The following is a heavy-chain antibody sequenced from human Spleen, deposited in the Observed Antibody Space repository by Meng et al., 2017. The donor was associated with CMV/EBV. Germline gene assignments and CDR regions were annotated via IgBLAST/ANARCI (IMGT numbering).Heavy chain of an antibody. Sequence: QVQLVQFGAEVKKTGASVMVSGEASGYTFTSYGMSWLRQAPGQGLEWMGWISAYNGNTIYAQKVQGSVTMTTEASTNTAYLELRSLRSDDTAVYYCARDQQLIPAEYFQHWGPGTLVTVSS. J-gene: IGHJ1*01. CDR1: GYTFTSYG. V-gene: IGHV1-18*01. CDR2: ISAYNGNT. CDR3: ARDQQLIPAEYFQH. D-gene: IGHD6-13*01.